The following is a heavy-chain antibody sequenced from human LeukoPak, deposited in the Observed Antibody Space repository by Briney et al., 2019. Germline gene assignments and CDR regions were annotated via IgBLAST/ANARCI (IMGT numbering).Heavy chain of an antibody. CDR1: GFTFSSYA. CDR3: ASLFYYDSSAYYSPPDY. V-gene: IGHV3-23*01. J-gene: IGHJ4*02. D-gene: IGHD3-22*01. CDR2: ISGRGGST. Sequence: PGGSLRLSCAASGFTFSSYAMSWVRQAPGKGLEWVSAISGRGGSTYNADSVKGRFTISRDNSKNTLNLQMDSLRAEDTAVYYCASLFYYDSSAYYSPPDYWGQGTLVTVSS.